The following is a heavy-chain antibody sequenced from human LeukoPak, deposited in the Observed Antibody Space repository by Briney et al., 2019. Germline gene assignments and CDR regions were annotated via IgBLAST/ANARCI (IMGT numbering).Heavy chain of an antibody. Sequence: SETLSPTCSVSGHSVTSGYYWGWIRQPPGKGLEWIGSISHSGSIYYNPSLKSRVTVSVDTSKNQFSLRLSSVTAADTAVYYCARVYYHGSGSNFFDYWGQGTLVTVSS. CDR1: GHSVTSGYY. D-gene: IGHD3-10*01. CDR3: ARVYYHGSGSNFFDY. V-gene: IGHV4-38-2*02. J-gene: IGHJ4*02. CDR2: ISHSGSI.